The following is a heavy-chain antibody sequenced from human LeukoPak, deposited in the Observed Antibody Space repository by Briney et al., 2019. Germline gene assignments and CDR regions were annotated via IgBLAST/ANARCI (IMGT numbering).Heavy chain of an antibody. J-gene: IGHJ4*02. Sequence: SDTLSLTCAVSGGSISSGGYSWSWIRQPPGKGLEWIGYIYHSGSTYYNPSLKSRVTISVDRSKNQFSLKLSSVTAADTAVYYCARVNYGDYYFDYWGQGTLVTVSS. CDR2: IYHSGST. CDR3: ARVNYGDYYFDY. D-gene: IGHD4-17*01. CDR1: GGSISSGGYS. V-gene: IGHV4-30-2*01.